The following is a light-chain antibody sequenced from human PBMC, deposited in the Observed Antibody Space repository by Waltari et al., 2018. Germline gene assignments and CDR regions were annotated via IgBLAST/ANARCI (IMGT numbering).Light chain of an antibody. CDR1: QSVLYNSNNLNY. CDR2: WAY. Sequence: DIVMTQSPDSLAVSLGERATINCKSIQSVLYNSNNLNYLALYQQKPGQAPKLLIYWAYTRESGVPDRFSGSGSGTDFTLTISSLQAEDVAVYYCQQFYSTPYTFGQGTKLEIK. V-gene: IGKV4-1*01. CDR3: QQFYSTPYT. J-gene: IGKJ2*01.